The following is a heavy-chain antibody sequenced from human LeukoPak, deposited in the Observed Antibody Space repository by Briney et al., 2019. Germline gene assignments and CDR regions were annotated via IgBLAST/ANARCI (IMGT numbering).Heavy chain of an antibody. CDR3: AKDPTTAVAGALN. J-gene: IGHJ3*01. CDR2: IPYDGSNK. D-gene: IGHD6-19*01. V-gene: IGHV3-30*18. CDR1: GFTFSSYG. Sequence: GGSLRLSCAASGFTFSSYGMHWVRQAPGKGLEWVAVIPYDGSNKYYADSVKGRFTISRDNSKNTLYLQMNSLRAEDTAVYYCAKDPTTAVAGALNWGQGTMVTVSS.